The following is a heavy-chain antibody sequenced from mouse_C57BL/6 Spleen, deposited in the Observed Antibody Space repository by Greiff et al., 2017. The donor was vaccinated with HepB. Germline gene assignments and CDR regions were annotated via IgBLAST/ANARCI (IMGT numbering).Heavy chain of an antibody. CDR3: ARKRYYGSSYHYAMDY. Sequence: VQLQQSAAELVKPGASVKISCKVSGYTFTDHTIHWMKQRPEQGLEWIGYIYPRDGSTKYNEKFQDKATLTADKSSSTDYMTLNSMTSEDSAVYFCARKRYYGSSYHYAMDYWGQGTSGTVCS. J-gene: IGHJ4*01. V-gene: IGHV1-78*01. CDR1: GYTFTDHT. CDR2: IYPRDGST. D-gene: IGHD1-1*01.